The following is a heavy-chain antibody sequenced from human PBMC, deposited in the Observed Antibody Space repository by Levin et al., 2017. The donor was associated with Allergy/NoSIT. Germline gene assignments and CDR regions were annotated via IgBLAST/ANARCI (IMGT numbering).Heavy chain of an antibody. Sequence: PGGSLRLSCAASGFTFNSYWMHWVRQAPGKGLVWVSRINGGGSSTTYADSVKGRFIISRDSAKNMLFLQMNSLTPEDTALYYCVRSGTGNDGGFDIWGQGTMVTVSS. CDR3: VRSGTGNDGGFDI. CDR2: INGGGSST. J-gene: IGHJ3*02. V-gene: IGHV3-74*01. D-gene: IGHD2-15*01. CDR1: GFTFNSYW.